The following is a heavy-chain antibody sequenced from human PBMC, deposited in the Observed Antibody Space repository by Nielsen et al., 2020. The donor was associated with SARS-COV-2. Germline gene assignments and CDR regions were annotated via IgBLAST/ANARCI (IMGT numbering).Heavy chain of an antibody. Sequence: ASVKVSCKASGYTFTSYDINWVRQATGQGLEWMGWMNPNSGNAGYAQKFQGRVTMTRNTSISTAYMELSSLRSEDTAVYYCARDFGAIAAAELGYWGQGTLVTVSS. V-gene: IGHV1-8*01. J-gene: IGHJ4*02. D-gene: IGHD6-13*01. CDR3: ARDFGAIAAAELGY. CDR2: MNPNSGNA. CDR1: GYTFTSYD.